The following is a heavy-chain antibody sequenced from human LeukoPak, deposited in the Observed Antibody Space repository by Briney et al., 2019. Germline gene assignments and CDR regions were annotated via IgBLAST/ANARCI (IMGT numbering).Heavy chain of an antibody. CDR2: IYYSGST. J-gene: IGHJ3*02. D-gene: IGHD3-10*01. V-gene: IGHV4-59*08. CDR1: GGSISSYY. Sequence: SETLSLTCTVSGGSISSYYWSWIRRPPGKGLEWIGYIYYSGSTNYNPSLKSRVTISVDTSKNQFSLKLSSVTAADTAVYYCAGLPHHVLLWFGESIDAFDIWGQGTMVTVSS. CDR3: AGLPHHVLLWFGESIDAFDI.